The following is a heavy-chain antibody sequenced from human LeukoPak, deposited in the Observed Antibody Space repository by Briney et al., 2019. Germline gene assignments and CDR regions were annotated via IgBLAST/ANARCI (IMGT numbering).Heavy chain of an antibody. CDR2: IRTKAYGGTT. CDR1: GFTSGFTFGDYA. Sequence: GRSLRLSCTASGFTSGFTFGDYAMSWVRQAPGKGLEWVGFIRTKAYGGTTEYAASVKGRFTISRDGSKSIAYLQMDSLKTEDTAVYYCTRTYYDGSGYLFDYWGQGTLVTVSS. CDR3: TRTYYDGSGYLFDY. D-gene: IGHD3-22*01. J-gene: IGHJ4*02. V-gene: IGHV3-49*04.